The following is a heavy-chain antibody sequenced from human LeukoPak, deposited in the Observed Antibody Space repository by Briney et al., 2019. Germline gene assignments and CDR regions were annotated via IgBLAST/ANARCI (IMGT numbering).Heavy chain of an antibody. CDR2: IYYSGST. V-gene: IGHV4-39*07. J-gene: IGHJ3*02. CDR1: GGSISSSTYY. Sequence: SETLSLTCTVSGGSISSSTYYWGWIRQPPGKGLEWIGSIYYSGSTYYNPSLKSRVTMSVDTSKNQFSLKLSSVTAAATAVYYCARGPDDAFDIWGQGTTVTVSS. CDR3: ARGPDDAFDI.